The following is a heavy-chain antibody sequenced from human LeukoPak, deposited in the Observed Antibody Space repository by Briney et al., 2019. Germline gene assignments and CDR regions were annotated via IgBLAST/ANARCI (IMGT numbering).Heavy chain of an antibody. CDR2: IQNDASTE. Sequence: PGGSLRLSCAASGFIFSHYGMHWVRQAPGKGLEWVAVIQNDASTENFADSVKGRFTISRDNSKNTVFLQMNSLRDEDTAVYFCARRPYSDTSGRLSDVWGQGTTVTVSS. J-gene: IGHJ6*02. CDR3: ARRPYSDTSGRLSDV. V-gene: IGHV3-33*05. CDR1: GFIFSHYG. D-gene: IGHD3-22*01.